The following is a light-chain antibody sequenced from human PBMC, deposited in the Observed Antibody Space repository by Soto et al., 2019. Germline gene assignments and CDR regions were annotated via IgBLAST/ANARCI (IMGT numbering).Light chain of an antibody. V-gene: IGLV3-21*02. Sequence: SYELTQPPSVSVAPGQTARITCGGNNIGTKSVHWYQQRPGQAPVLVVCDDSVRPSGIPERFSGSNSGNTATLTISRVEAGDEADYYCQVWDTSSDHYVFGTGTKLTVL. CDR1: NIGTKS. CDR3: QVWDTSSDHYV. J-gene: IGLJ1*01. CDR2: DDS.